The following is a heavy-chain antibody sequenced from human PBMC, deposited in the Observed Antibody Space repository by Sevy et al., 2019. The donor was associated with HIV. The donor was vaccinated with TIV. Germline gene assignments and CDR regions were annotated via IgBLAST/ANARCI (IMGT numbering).Heavy chain of an antibody. V-gene: IGHV3-53*01. CDR1: GFTVTFNS. CDR2: IYVGRNT. D-gene: IGHD6-19*01. Sequence: GGSLRLSCAASGFTVTFNSMSWVRQAPGTGLVWVSVIYVGRNTYYADSVKGRFTIFRDSFKDTVDLQMDSLRPEDSGVYYCVRERAGIDHWGQGTLVTVSS. J-gene: IGHJ4*02. CDR3: VRERAGIDH.